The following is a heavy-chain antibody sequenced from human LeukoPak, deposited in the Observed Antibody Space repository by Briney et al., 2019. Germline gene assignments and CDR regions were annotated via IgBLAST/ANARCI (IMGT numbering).Heavy chain of an antibody. Sequence: PGGSLRLSCAASGFTFDDYAMHWVRQAPGKGLEWVSGISWDSGSIGYADSVKGRFTISRDNAKNSLYLQMNSLRAEDTALYYCAKAESVAATENAFDIWGQGTMVTVSS. J-gene: IGHJ3*02. D-gene: IGHD6-19*01. CDR2: ISWDSGSI. CDR3: AKAESVAATENAFDI. CDR1: GFTFDDYA. V-gene: IGHV3-9*01.